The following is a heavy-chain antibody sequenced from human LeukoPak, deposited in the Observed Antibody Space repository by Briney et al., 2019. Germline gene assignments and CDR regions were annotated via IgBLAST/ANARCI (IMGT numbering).Heavy chain of an antibody. D-gene: IGHD4-17*01. V-gene: IGHV4-31*03. CDR2: IYYSGST. Sequence: SQTLSLTCTVSGGSISSGGYYWSWIRQHPGKGLEWIGYIYYSGSTYYNPSLKSRVTIPVDTSKNQFSLKLSPVTAADTAVYYCAREATVTTRGFDYWGQGTLVTVSS. J-gene: IGHJ4*02. CDR1: GGSISSGGYY. CDR3: AREATVTTRGFDY.